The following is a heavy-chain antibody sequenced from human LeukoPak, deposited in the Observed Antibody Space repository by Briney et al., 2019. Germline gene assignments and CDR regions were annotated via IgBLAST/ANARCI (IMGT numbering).Heavy chain of an antibody. J-gene: IGHJ6*04. Sequence: TGGSLSLSCAASGFTFNSYEMNWVRQAPGKGLEWVSYISSSGSTIYYADSVKGRFTISRDNAKNSMYLQMNSLRAEDTAVYYCAELGITMIGGVWGKGTTVTISS. D-gene: IGHD3-10*02. V-gene: IGHV3-48*03. CDR2: ISSSGSTI. CDR3: AELGITMIGGV. CDR1: GFTFNSYE.